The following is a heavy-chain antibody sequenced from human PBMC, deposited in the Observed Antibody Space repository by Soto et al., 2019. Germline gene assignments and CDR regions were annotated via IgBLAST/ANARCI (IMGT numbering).Heavy chain of an antibody. D-gene: IGHD2-15*01. CDR2: TGSGTGPG. V-gene: IGHV1-69*06. Sequence: QVQLVQSATEVKRPGSSVKVSCKASGGSLSTNPISWVRQAPGQGLEWMGGTGSGTGPGNHAQKFQGRLTVTADKSTRTVYMELTNLSSEDTAVYYCARRDSGGFYRFFDSWGQGTLVTVSS. J-gene: IGHJ4*02. CDR3: ARRDSGGFYRFFDS. CDR1: GGSLSTNP.